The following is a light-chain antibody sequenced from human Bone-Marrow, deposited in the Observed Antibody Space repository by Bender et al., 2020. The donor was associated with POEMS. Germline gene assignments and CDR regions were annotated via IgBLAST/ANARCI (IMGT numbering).Light chain of an antibody. J-gene: IGLJ2*01. CDR3: CSYGTGDSPVI. CDR2: EVT. V-gene: IGLV2-23*02. CDR1: SSDVGSYNL. Sequence: QSALTQLASVSGSPGQSITISCTGTSSDVGSYNLVSWYQQHPGKAPKLIIYEVTKRPSGVSYRFSASRSGNTASLTISGLQAEDEADYYCCSYGTGDSPVIFGGGTKLTVL.